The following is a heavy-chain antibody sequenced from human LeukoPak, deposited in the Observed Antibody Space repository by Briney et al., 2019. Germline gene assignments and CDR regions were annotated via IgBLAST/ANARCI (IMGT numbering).Heavy chain of an antibody. Sequence: SETLSLTRTVSGGSISSSSYYWGWIRQPPGKGLEWIGSIYYSGSTYYNPSLKSRVTISVDTSKNQFSLKLSSVTAADTAVYYCAREGVQWYYDSSGYRGIYYFDYWGQGTLVTVSS. CDR1: GGSISSSSYY. D-gene: IGHD3-22*01. CDR3: AREGVQWYYDSSGYRGIYYFDY. CDR2: IYYSGST. V-gene: IGHV4-39*07. J-gene: IGHJ4*02.